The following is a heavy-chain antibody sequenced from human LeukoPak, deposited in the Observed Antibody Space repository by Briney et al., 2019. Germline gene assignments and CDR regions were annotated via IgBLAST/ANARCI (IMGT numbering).Heavy chain of an antibody. J-gene: IGHJ4*02. CDR2: ISSSSSTI. Sequence: GGSLRLSCAASGFTFSSYEMNWVRQAPGKGLEWVSYISSSSSTIYYADSVKGRFTISRDNAKNSLYLQMNSLRAEDTAVYYCARSPFSGYDFFDYWGQGTLVTVSS. D-gene: IGHD5-12*01. CDR1: GFTFSSYE. CDR3: ARSPFSGYDFFDY. V-gene: IGHV3-48*01.